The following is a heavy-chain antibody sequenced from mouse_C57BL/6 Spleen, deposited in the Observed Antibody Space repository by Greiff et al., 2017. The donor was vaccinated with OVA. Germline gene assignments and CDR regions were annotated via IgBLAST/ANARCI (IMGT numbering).Heavy chain of an antibody. CDR1: GYAFSSSW. J-gene: IGHJ4*01. CDR3: ASCYCGSNFSAMDY. CDR2: IYPGDGDT. D-gene: IGHD1-1*01. V-gene: IGHV1-82*01. Sequence: QVQLQQPGPELVKPGASVKISCKASGYAFSSSWMNWVKQRPGKGLEWIGRIYPGDGDTNYNGKFKGKATLTADKSSSTAYMQLSSLTSEDSAVYFCASCYCGSNFSAMDYWGQGTSVTVSS.